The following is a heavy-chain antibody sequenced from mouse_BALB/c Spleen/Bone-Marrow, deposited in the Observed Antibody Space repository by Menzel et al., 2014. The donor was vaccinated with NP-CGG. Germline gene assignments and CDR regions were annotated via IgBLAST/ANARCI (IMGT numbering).Heavy chain of an antibody. V-gene: IGHV1-80*01. J-gene: IGHJ2*01. Sequence: VQLQESGAELVRPGSPVKISCKSSGYAFSAYWINWVKQRPGQGLEWIGQIYPGDGDTDFNGKFKGKATLTADRSSNTAYMEFSSLTSEDSAVYFCARGGISVDYWGQGTTLTVSP. CDR2: IYPGDGDT. CDR3: ARGGISVDY. CDR1: GYAFSAYW.